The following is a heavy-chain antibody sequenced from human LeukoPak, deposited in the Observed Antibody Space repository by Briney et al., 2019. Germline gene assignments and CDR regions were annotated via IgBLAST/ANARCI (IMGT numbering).Heavy chain of an antibody. Sequence: SETLSLTCTVSGDSISSYYWSWIRQPAGKGLEWIGRIYTSGSSNYYPSLKSRVTMSVDTSKNQVSQKLSSVTAADTAVYYCARENSGGRPFDYWGQGTLVTVSS. CDR1: GDSISSYY. V-gene: IGHV4-4*07. CDR3: ARENSGGRPFDY. D-gene: IGHD2-15*01. CDR2: IYTSGSS. J-gene: IGHJ4*02.